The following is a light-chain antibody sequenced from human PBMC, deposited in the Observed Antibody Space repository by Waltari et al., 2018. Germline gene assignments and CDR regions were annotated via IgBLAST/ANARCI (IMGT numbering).Light chain of an antibody. J-gene: IGKJ2*01. CDR2: AAS. CDR3: QQSYGTLYT. Sequence: DIHLTQSPSSVSASVGDRVTIPCRASQSISNYLNWYRQKPGNAAKLLIDAASILQSGVPSRFSGSGSGTAFTLSITGLQPEDFATSYCQQSYGTLYTFGQGTKVEI. CDR1: QSISNY. V-gene: IGKV1-39*01.